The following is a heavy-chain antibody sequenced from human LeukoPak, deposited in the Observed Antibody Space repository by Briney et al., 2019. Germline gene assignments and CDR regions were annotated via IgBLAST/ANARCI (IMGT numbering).Heavy chain of an antibody. J-gene: IGHJ4*02. CDR2: IYYSGNT. CDR1: GGSISSNY. Sequence: SETLSLTCTVSGGSISSNYWSWIRQPPGRGLEWIGYIYYSGNTNYNPSLKSRVTISLHTSKNQFSLNLTSVTAADTAVYYCASHESRGTYFDNWGQGTLVTVSS. V-gene: IGHV4-59*08. CDR3: ASHESRGTYFDN. D-gene: IGHD3-16*01.